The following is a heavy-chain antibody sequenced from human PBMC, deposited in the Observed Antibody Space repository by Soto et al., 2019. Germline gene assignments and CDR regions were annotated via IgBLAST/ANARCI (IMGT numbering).Heavy chain of an antibody. D-gene: IGHD3-3*01. CDR3: AKGVKTIFGVVPSH. CDR1: GFTFSSYA. Sequence: LRLSSAASGFTFSSYAMSWVRQAPGKGLEWVSAISGSGGSTYYADSVKGRFTISRDNSKNTLYLQMNSLRAEDTAVYYCAKGVKTIFGVVPSHWGQGTLVTVPQ. CDR2: ISGSGGST. J-gene: IGHJ4*02. V-gene: IGHV3-23*01.